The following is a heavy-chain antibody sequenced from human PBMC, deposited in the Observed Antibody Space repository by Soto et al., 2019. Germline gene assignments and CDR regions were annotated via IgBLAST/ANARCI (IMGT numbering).Heavy chain of an antibody. CDR2: IYWDDDK. CDR3: AHRGGEGYCISSSCYDPWFDP. V-gene: IGHV2-5*02. J-gene: IGHJ5*02. D-gene: IGHD2-2*01. CDR1: GFSLSTSGVG. Sequence: QITLKESGPTLVKPTQTLTLTCTFSGFSLSTSGVGVGWIRQPPGKALEWLALIYWDDDKRYSPSLKSRLTIPKDTSHTQVLLTMTNMDPVDTATYYCAHRGGEGYCISSSCYDPWFDPWGQGTLVTVSS.